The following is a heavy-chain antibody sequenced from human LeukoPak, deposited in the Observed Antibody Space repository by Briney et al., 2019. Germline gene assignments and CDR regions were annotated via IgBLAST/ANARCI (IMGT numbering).Heavy chain of an antibody. D-gene: IGHD6-13*01. V-gene: IGHV3-66*01. J-gene: IGHJ4*02. Sequence: PGGSLRLSCAASGFTVSSNYMSWVRPAPGKGLEWVSVIYSAGSTYYADSAKGRFTISRDNSKNTLYLQMNSLRAEDTAVYYCARGGPAAGRFDYWGQGTLVTVSS. CDR3: ARGGPAAGRFDY. CDR2: IYSAGST. CDR1: GFTVSSNY.